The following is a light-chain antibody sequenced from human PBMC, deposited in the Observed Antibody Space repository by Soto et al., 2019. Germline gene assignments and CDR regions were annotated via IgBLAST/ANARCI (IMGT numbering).Light chain of an antibody. CDR3: QSLFT. CDR2: DVT. Sequence: EIVLTQSPATLSLSPGERATLSCRASQSVSNYSAWYQQKPGQAPRLLIYDVTNRATGIPARFSGSGSGTDFTLTISSLEPEDFAVYYCQSLFTFGPGTKVDIK. V-gene: IGKV3-11*01. CDR1: QSVSNY. J-gene: IGKJ3*01.